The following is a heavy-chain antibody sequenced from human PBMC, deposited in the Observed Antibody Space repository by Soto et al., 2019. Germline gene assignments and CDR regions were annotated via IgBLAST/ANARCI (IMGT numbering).Heavy chain of an antibody. CDR3: AREESYSGYYPHDAFDI. Sequence: VKVSCKASGGTFSSYAISWVRQAPGQGLEWMGGIIPIFGTANYAQEFQGRVTITADESTSTAYMELSSLRSEDTAVYYCAREESYSGYYPHDAFDIWGQGTMVTVSS. CDR2: IIPIFGTA. CDR1: GGTFSSYA. D-gene: IGHD3-22*01. V-gene: IGHV1-69*01. J-gene: IGHJ3*02.